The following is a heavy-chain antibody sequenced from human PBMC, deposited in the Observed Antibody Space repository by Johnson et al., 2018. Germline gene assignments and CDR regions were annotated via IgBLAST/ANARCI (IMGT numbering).Heavy chain of an antibody. CDR2: ITATGIGT. CDR1: GFTFSNFA. J-gene: IGHJ1*01. V-gene: IGHV3-23*01. Sequence: VQLQESGGGLVQPGGSLRLSCAASGFTFSNFAMSWVRQTPGKGLEFVSAITATGIGTYYVDSVKGRFTIYRDNAKNSLYLQMNSLRAEETAVYYCVRDRRWQQLDVGYFQHWGQGTLVTVSS. CDR3: VRDRRWQQLDVGYFQH. D-gene: IGHD6-13*01.